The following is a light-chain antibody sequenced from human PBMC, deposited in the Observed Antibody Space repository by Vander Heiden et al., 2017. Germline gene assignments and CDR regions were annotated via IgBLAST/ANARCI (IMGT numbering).Light chain of an antibody. Sequence: HSVLAPPPPVSGAPGQRVTVSCTGRRSNIGADYVVHWYQQRPGTAPKLLIYDNYNRPSGVPDRFSASKSGTSAFLAITGLQAEDEADYYCQSYDDSLGIVIFGGGTKLTVL. CDR3: QSYDDSLGIVI. CDR2: DNY. CDR1: RSNIGADYV. J-gene: IGLJ2*01. V-gene: IGLV1-40*01.